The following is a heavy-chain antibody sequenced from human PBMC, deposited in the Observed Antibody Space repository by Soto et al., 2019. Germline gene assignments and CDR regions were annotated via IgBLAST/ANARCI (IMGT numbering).Heavy chain of an antibody. V-gene: IGHV3-30*03. Sequence: GGSLRLSCAASGFTFSSYGMHWVRQAPGKGLEWVAVISYDGSNKYYADSVKGRFTISRDNAKNSLYLQMNSLRAEDTALYYCARDSKSGSYSWYYFDYWGQGTLVTVSS. CDR2: ISYDGSNK. D-gene: IGHD1-26*01. CDR3: ARDSKSGSYSWYYFDY. J-gene: IGHJ4*02. CDR1: GFTFSSYG.